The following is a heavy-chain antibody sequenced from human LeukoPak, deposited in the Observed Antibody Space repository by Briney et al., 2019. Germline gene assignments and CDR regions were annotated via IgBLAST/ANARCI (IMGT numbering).Heavy chain of an antibody. Sequence: GGSLRLSCAASGFTFSDYYMSWIRQAPGKGLEWVSVIYSGGSTYYADSVKGRFTISRDNSKNTLYLQMNSLRAEDTAVYYCARDLWFGDGRGYWGQGTLVTVSS. CDR1: GFTFSDYY. V-gene: IGHV3-53*01. D-gene: IGHD3-10*01. CDR2: IYSGGST. CDR3: ARDLWFGDGRGY. J-gene: IGHJ4*02.